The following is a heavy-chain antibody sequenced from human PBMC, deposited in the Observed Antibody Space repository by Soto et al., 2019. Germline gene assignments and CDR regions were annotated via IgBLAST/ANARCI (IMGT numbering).Heavy chain of an antibody. J-gene: IGHJ4*02. CDR1: GFTFSSYG. CDR2: ISGSGGST. D-gene: IGHD6-13*01. Sequence: EVQLLESGGGLVQPGGSLRLSCAASGFTFSSYGMSWVRQAPGKGLEWVSAISGSGGSTYYADSVKGRFTFSRDNSKNTLYLQMNSLSAEDTAVYYCAKGSGSSWYSRWGQGTLVTVSS. CDR3: AKGSGSSWYSR. V-gene: IGHV3-23*01.